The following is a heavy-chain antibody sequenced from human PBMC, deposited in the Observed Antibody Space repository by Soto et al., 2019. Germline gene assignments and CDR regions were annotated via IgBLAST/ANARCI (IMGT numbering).Heavy chain of an antibody. V-gene: IGHV5-51*01. CDR2: IYPDYSDA. CDR3: ATQLWFGDVRMNWFDP. Sequence: PXEXLKIYCRSSGYXLSTYLLGWVRQMPGKGLEWIGIIYPDYSDANYSPSFQGHVTISADKSISTAYLKWSSLKASDTAMYYCATQLWFGDVRMNWFDPWGQGP. D-gene: IGHD3-10*01. J-gene: IGHJ5*02. CDR1: GYXLSTYL.